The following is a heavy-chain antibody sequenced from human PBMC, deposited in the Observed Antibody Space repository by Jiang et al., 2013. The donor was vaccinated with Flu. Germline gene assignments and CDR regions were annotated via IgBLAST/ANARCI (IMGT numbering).Heavy chain of an antibody. Sequence: GAEVKKPGSSVKVSCKASGGTFSNYAFSWVRQAPGQGLEWMGAIIPMFGTTKYAPKFQGRVTITADEPTSTVYMELSSLGYEDTAVYYCASHNWNLGELDYWGQGTLVTVSS. D-gene: IGHD1-20*01. CDR1: GGTFSNYA. J-gene: IGHJ4*02. CDR3: ASHNWNLGELDY. CDR2: IIPMFGTT. V-gene: IGHV1-69*01.